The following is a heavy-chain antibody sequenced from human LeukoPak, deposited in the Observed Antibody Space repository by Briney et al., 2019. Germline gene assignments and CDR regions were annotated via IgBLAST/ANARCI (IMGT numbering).Heavy chain of an antibody. J-gene: IGHJ6*02. CDR1: GYTFTGYY. D-gene: IGHD6-19*01. Sequence: APVKVSCKASGYTFTGYYMHWVRQPPGQGLEWMGWINPNSGGTNYAQKFQGRVTMTRDTSISAAYMELSRLGSDDTAVYYCASGWFRYYYYGMDVWGQGTTVTVSS. CDR2: INPNSGGT. CDR3: ASGWFRYYYYGMDV. V-gene: IGHV1-2*02.